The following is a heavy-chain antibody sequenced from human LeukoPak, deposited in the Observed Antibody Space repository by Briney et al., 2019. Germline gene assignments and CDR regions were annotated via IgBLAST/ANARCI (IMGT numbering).Heavy chain of an antibody. Sequence: GGSLRLSCAPSGFTFSRHGMHWVRQAPGKGLEWVAIISNDGGRKYYAHSVEGRFTISRDNSKNTLYLQMDSLRAEDTAVYYCARDRAWNYFDYWGQGTLVTVSS. CDR2: ISNDGGRK. CDR3: ARDRAWNYFDY. CDR1: GFTFSRHG. D-gene: IGHD3-3*01. J-gene: IGHJ4*02. V-gene: IGHV3-30*03.